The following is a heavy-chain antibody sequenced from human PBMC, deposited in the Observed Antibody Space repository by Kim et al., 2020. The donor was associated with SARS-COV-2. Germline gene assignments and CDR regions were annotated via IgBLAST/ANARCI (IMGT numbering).Heavy chain of an antibody. D-gene: IGHD6-19*01. V-gene: IGHV4-39*07. Sequence: SETLSLTCTVSGGSISSSSYYWGWIRQPPGKGLEWIGSIYYSGSTYYNPSLKSRVTISVDTSKNQFSLKLSSVTAADTAVYYCARSQYSSGWLHWYFDLWGRGTLVTVSS. CDR1: GGSISSSSYY. CDR2: IYYSGST. CDR3: ARSQYSSGWLHWYFDL. J-gene: IGHJ2*01.